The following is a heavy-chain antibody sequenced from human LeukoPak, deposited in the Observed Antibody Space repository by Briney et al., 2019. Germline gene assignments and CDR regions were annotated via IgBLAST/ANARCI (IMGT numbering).Heavy chain of an antibody. V-gene: IGHV3-23*01. CDR1: GFTFSSYA. CDR3: AKDHLGYCSGGSCSTTYFDY. J-gene: IGHJ4*02. Sequence: PGGSLRLSCAASGFTFSSYAMSWVRQAPGKGLEWASAISGSGGSTYYADSVKGRFTISRDNSKNTLYLQMNSLRAEDTAVYYCAKDHLGYCSGGSCSTTYFDYWGQGTLVTVSS. D-gene: IGHD2-15*01. CDR2: ISGSGGST.